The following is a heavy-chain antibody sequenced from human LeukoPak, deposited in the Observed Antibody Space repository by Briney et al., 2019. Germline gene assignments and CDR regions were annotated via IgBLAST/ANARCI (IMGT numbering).Heavy chain of an antibody. CDR2: IYYSGST. D-gene: IGHD1-1*01. Sequence: PSETLSLTCTVSGGSISSYYWSWIRQPPGKGLEWIGYIYYSGSTNYNPSLKSRVTISVDTSKNQFSLKLSSVTAADTAAYYCARGIGTTAYWGQGTLVTVSS. CDR1: GGSISSYY. CDR3: ARGIGTTAY. J-gene: IGHJ4*02. V-gene: IGHV4-59*01.